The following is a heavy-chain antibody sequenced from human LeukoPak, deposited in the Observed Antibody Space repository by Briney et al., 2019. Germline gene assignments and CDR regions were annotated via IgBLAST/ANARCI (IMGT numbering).Heavy chain of an antibody. V-gene: IGHV3-74*01. CDR1: GFTFSSYW. J-gene: IGHJ2*01. D-gene: IGHD3-22*01. CDR2: INSDGSST. CDR3: ARVWGYYDSSGYYQYWYFDL. Sequence: QTGGSLRLSCAASGFTFSSYWMHWVRQAPGKGLVWVSRINSDGSSTSYADSVKGRFTISRDNAKNTLYLQMNSLRAEDTAVYYCARVWGYYDSSGYYQYWYFDLWGRGTLVTVSS.